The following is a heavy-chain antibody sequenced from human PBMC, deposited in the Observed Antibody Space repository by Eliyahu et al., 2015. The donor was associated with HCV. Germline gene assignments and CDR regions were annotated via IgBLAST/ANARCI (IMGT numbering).Heavy chain of an antibody. Sequence: EVQVVESGGGLVQPGRSLRLSCAASGFXXXNCAMYWVRQAPGKGLEGVSGVSWNGAKTGYADSVRGRFTISRDNAKNSLYLEMNSLRTEDTALYYCAKGEELGDYPGIDFWGQGTLVTVSS. D-gene: IGHD4-17*01. CDR2: VSWNGAKT. CDR3: AKGEELGDYPGIDF. CDR1: GFXXXNCA. V-gene: IGHV3-9*01. J-gene: IGHJ4*02.